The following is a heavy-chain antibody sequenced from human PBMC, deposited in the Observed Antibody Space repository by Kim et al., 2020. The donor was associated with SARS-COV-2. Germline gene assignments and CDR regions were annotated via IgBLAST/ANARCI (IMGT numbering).Heavy chain of an antibody. CDR3: AKQSNYYGSGSYYFGY. CDR1: GFTFSSYA. Sequence: GGSLRLSCAASGFTFSSYAMSWVRQAPGKGLEWVSAISGSGGSTYYADSVKGRFTISRDNSKNTLYLQMNSLRAEDTAVYYCAKQSNYYGSGSYYFGYWGQGTLVTVSS. J-gene: IGHJ4*02. CDR2: ISGSGGST. V-gene: IGHV3-23*01. D-gene: IGHD3-10*01.